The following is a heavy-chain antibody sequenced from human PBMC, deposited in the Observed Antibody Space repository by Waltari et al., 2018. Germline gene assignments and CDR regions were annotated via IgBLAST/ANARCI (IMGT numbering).Heavy chain of an antibody. D-gene: IGHD3-22*01. V-gene: IGHV1-2*02. Sequence: QVQLMQSGAEVKKPGASVKVSCKASGYTFTGYYMHWVRQAPGHGPEWMGWINPNSGATTYARNFRARVTMTRDTSISTAYMELRRLKSDDTAVYYCAANGEEDNDSSGYYPGYWGQGTLVTVSS. CDR3: AANGEEDNDSSGYYPGY. J-gene: IGHJ4*02. CDR2: INPNSGAT. CDR1: GYTFTGYY.